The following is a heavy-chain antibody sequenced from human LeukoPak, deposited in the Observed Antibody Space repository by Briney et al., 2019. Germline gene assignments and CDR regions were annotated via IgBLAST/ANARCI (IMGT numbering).Heavy chain of an antibody. V-gene: IGHV3-30*04. CDR2: ISYDGSNE. CDR3: AREVGAAAGFFYYYYYYMDV. CDR1: GFTFSSYA. D-gene: IGHD6-13*01. J-gene: IGHJ6*03. Sequence: GRSLRLSCAASGFTFSSYAMHWVRQAPGKGLEWVAVISYDGSNEYYADSVKGRFTISRDNAKNSLYLQMNSLRAEDTAVYYCAREVGAAAGFFYYYYYYMDVWGKGTTVTVSS.